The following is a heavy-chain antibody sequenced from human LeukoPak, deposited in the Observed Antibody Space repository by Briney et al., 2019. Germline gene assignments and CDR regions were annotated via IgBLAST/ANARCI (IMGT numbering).Heavy chain of an antibody. Sequence: GGSLRLSCAASGFTFDDYAMHWVRQAPGKGLEWVSGISWNSGSIGYADSVKGRFTISRDNAKNSPYLQMNRLRAEDTALYYCAKDIGSSWYGMYYFDYWGQGTLVTVSS. J-gene: IGHJ4*02. CDR3: AKDIGSSWYGMYYFDY. V-gene: IGHV3-9*01. D-gene: IGHD6-13*01. CDR1: GFTFDDYA. CDR2: ISWNSGSI.